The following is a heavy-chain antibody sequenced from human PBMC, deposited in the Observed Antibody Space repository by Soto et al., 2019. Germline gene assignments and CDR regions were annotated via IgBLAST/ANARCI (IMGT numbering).Heavy chain of an antibody. CDR1: GYSFTTYS. V-gene: IGHV1-18*01. CDR3: ARRYGDPSSSTGFGY. J-gene: IGHJ4*02. Sequence: QVKLVQSGAEVKKPGASVEVSCKASGYSFTTYSITWVRQAPGQGLEWMGGISTYSGKTYYAVNFQGRVTMTTDTSTSTAYIDLRSLTSDDTAVYYCARRYGDPSSSTGFGYWGQGTLVSVSS. D-gene: IGHD4-17*01. CDR2: ISTYSGKT.